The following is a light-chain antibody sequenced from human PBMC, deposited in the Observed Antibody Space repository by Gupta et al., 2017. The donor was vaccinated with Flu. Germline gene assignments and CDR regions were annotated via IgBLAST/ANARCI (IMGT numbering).Light chain of an antibody. CDR3: QQYNSYQWT. J-gene: IGKJ1*01. CDR1: QSISSW. Sequence: DIQMTQSPSTLSASVGDRVTITCRASQSISSWLAWYQQKPGKAPKLLIYKAYSLESGVPSRFSGSGSGTELTLTISSLQPDDFATYYCQQYNSYQWTFGQGTKVEIK. V-gene: IGKV1-5*03. CDR2: KAY.